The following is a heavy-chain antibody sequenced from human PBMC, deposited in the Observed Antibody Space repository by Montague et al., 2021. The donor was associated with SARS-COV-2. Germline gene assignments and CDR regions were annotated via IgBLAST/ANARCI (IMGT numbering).Heavy chain of an antibody. J-gene: IGHJ4*02. CDR2: CLKKKST. Sequence: SETLSLTCIVSGVVELRRRSEEHTSELHHHSMAYAVFCLKKKSTKYKPSLKSRVSMSVDKSWNQFSLRLTSVTAADTAIYYCARKGSGRSDLAYWGQGTLVTGYS. CDR3: ARKGSGRSDLAY. V-gene: IGHV4-4*07. CDR1: GVVELRRR. D-gene: IGHD1-26*01.